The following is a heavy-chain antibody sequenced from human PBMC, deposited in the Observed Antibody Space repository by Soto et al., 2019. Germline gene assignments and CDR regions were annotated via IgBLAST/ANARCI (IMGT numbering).Heavy chain of an antibody. J-gene: IGHJ4*02. CDR2: INPTAGTT. CDR1: GYIFTNYH. D-gene: IGHD7-27*01. CDR3: ARVSPRASGDLDC. V-gene: IGHV1-46*01. Sequence: ASVKVSWKASGYIFTNYHMHWVRQAPGQGLEWMAIINPTAGTTVYAQKFQGRLTLTRDTSTSTVYMELSSLRSDDTAVYYCARVSPRASGDLDCWGRGTLVTFSS.